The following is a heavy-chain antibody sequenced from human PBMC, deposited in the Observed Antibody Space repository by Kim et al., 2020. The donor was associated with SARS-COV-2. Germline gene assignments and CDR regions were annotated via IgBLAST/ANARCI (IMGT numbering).Heavy chain of an antibody. CDR3: ARHGRLHTLNPYYYYGMDV. J-gene: IGHJ6*02. CDR2: IYPGDSDT. V-gene: IGHV5-51*01. D-gene: IGHD2-15*01. Sequence: GESLKISCKGSGYSFTSYWIGWVRQMPGKGLEWMGIIYPGDSDTRYSPSFQGQVTISADKSISTAYLQWSSLKASDTAMYYCARHGRLHTLNPYYYYGMDVWGQETTVTVSS. CDR1: GYSFTSYW.